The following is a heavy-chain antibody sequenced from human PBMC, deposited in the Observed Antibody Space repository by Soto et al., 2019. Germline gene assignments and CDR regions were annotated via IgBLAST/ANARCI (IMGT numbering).Heavy chain of an antibody. CDR2: IYYSGST. Sequence: PSETLSLTCTVSGGSVSSGSYYWSWIRQPPGKGLEWIGYIYYSGSTNYNPSLKSRVTISVDTSKNQFSLKLSSVTAADTAVYYCARSFYDYYDSSGYYYVSYFDYWGQGTLVTVSS. V-gene: IGHV4-61*01. CDR1: GGSVSSGSYY. CDR3: ARSFYDYYDSSGYYYVSYFDY. D-gene: IGHD3-22*01. J-gene: IGHJ4*02.